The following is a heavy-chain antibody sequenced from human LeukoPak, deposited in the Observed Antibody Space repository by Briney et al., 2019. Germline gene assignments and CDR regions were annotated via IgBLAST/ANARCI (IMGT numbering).Heavy chain of an antibody. V-gene: IGHV3-30-3*01. CDR2: ISYDGSNK. J-gene: IGHJ6*02. CDR1: GFTFSSYA. Sequence: GRSLRLSCAASGFTFSSYAMHWVRQAPGKGLEWVAVISYDGSNKYYADSVKGRFTISRDNSKNTLYLQMNSLRAEDTAVYYCARDNSGPLRGGYYGMDVWGQGTTVTVSS. CDR3: ARDNSGPLRGGYYGMDV. D-gene: IGHD5-12*01.